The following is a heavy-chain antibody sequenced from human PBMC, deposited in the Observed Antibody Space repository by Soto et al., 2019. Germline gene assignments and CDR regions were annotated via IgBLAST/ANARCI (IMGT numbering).Heavy chain of an antibody. V-gene: IGHV3-23*01. J-gene: IGHJ4*02. CDR2: ISGSGGST. CDR3: ARRRSGWYFDY. Sequence: EVQLLESGGGLVQPGGSLRLSCAASGFTFSSYAMNWVRQAPGKGLEWVSVISGSGGSTYYADSVKGRFTISRDNSKNTLYLQMNSLSAEDTAVYYCARRRSGWYFDYWGQGTLVTVSS. D-gene: IGHD6-19*01. CDR1: GFTFSSYA.